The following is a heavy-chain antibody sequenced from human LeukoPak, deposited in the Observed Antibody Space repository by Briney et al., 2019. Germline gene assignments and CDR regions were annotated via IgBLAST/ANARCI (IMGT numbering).Heavy chain of an antibody. D-gene: IGHD5-24*01. CDR1: RGTFNSYA. J-gene: IGHJ6*03. CDR2: IMPLFGTA. CDR3: ASGSLGDGYGVGDYYQYMDV. Sequence: GASVKVSCKASRGTFNSYAISWVRQAPGQGLEWMGGIMPLFGTANYAQEFQGRVTFTTDESASTAYMEVSSLRSEDTAVYYCASGSLGDGYGVGDYYQYMDVWGKGTTVTVSS. V-gene: IGHV1-69*05.